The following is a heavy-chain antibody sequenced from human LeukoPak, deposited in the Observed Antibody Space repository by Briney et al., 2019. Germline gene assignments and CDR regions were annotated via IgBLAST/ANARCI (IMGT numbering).Heavy chain of an antibody. J-gene: IGHJ5*02. D-gene: IGHD3-10*01. CDR1: GGSISSSSYY. CDR2: IYYSGST. CDR3: ARSVLSLGASLWFGESFRVFDP. V-gene: IGHV4-39*01. Sequence: SETLSLTCTVSGGSISSSSYYWGWIRQPPGKGLEWIGSIYYSGSTYYNPSLKSRVTISVDTSKNQFSLKLSSVTAADTAVYYCARSVLSLGASLWFGESFRVFDPWGQGTLVTVSS.